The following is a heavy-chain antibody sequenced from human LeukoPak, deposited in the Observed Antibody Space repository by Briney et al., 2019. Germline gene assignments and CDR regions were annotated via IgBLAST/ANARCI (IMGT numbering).Heavy chain of an antibody. J-gene: IGHJ6*02. CDR1: GFTVSSNY. D-gene: IGHD2-15*01. CDR2: IYSGGST. V-gene: IGHV3-53*01. Sequence: GGSLRLSCAASGFTVSSNYMSWVRQAPGKGLEWVSVIYSGGSTYYADSVKGRFTISRDNSKNTLYLQMNSLRAEDTAVYYCASPPAMSKYCSGGSCLYYGMDVWGQGTTVTVSS. CDR3: ASPPAMSKYCSGGSCLYYGMDV.